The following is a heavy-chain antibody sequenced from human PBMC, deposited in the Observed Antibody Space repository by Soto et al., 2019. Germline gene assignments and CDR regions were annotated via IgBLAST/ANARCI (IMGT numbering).Heavy chain of an antibody. CDR2: INSDGSST. V-gene: IGHV3-74*01. CDR1: GVSITSCW. D-gene: IGHD2-2*01. Sequence: GGSLRLSCAASGVSITSCWRHWVRKDTGKGLVWVSRINSDGSSTSYADSVKGRFTISRDNAKNTLYLQMNSLRAEDTAVYYCARDGDIVVVPAAMDVWGKGTTVTVSS. J-gene: IGHJ6*04. CDR3: ARDGDIVVVPAAMDV.